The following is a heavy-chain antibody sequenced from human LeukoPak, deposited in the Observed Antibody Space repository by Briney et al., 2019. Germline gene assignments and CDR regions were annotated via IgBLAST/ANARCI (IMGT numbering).Heavy chain of an antibody. CDR1: GGTFSSYA. CDR3: TRGNDTTGYFTY. D-gene: IGHD3-9*01. J-gene: IGHJ4*02. CDR2: INTNTGNP. V-gene: IGHV7-4-1*02. Sequence: ASVKVSCKASGGTFSSYAISWVRQAPGQGLEWMGGINTNTGNPTYAQGFTGRFVFSLDTSVTTTYLQINSLKAADTAVYYCTRGNDTTGYFTYWGQGTLVTVSS.